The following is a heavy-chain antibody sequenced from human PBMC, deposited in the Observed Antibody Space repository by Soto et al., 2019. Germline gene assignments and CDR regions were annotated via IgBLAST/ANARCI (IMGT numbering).Heavy chain of an antibody. V-gene: IGHV1-8*02. CDR3: GRRESFGSLNWFDP. Sequence: GASVKVSCTASGYTFTNNDVSWVRQATGQRLEWMGWMNPGSGDTGYAQKFQGRVTMTRDISIATAYMELNSLTSEDTAIYYCGRRESFGSLNWFDPWGQGTLFTVSS. CDR1: GYTFTNND. CDR2: MNPGSGDT. D-gene: IGHD5-18*01. J-gene: IGHJ5*02.